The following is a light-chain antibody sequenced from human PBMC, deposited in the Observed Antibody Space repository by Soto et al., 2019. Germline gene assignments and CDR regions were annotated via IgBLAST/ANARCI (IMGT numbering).Light chain of an antibody. V-gene: IGKV2D-29*01. CDR2: EVS. J-gene: IGKJ2*01. Sequence: DIVMTQTPLSLSVTPGQPASISCKSSQTLLRSDGKNYMYWYLQKPGQPTQLLISEVSNRFSGVTDKFSGSGSGTDFTLKISRVEDEDVGVYYCLQTIRLPYTFGQGTKLEIK. CDR3: LQTIRLPYT. CDR1: QTLLRSDGKNY.